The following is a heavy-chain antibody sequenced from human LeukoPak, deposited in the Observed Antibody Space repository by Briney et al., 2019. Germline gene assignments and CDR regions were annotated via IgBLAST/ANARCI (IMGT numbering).Heavy chain of an antibody. CDR1: GFAFDEHG. Sequence: GGSLRHSCTASGFAFDEHGMSWVRQVPGKGLGWVSGINWSGGSTGYADTLRGRFTISRDNAKNSLYLQMDSLRAEDTALYYCARAPITSPFYFDYWGQGTLVTVSS. CDR3: ARAPITSPFYFDY. CDR2: INWSGGST. V-gene: IGHV3-20*04. J-gene: IGHJ4*02. D-gene: IGHD2-2*01.